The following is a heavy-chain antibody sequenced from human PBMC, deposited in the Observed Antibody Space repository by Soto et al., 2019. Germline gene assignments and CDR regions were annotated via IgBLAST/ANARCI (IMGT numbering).Heavy chain of an antibody. J-gene: IGHJ4*02. CDR3: ARGGHVVVVTAALDY. D-gene: IGHD2-21*02. CDR1: GDTFTDYY. Sequence: QVQLMQSGAEVKKPGASVKVSCKASGDTFTDYYIHWVRQAPGQGLEWMGTVNPSGGHTTYAQHFLVRVPXTXXXSXXTLYMELTSLTSDDTAIYYCARGGHVVVVTAALDYWGQGTLVTVSS. V-gene: IGHV1-46*01. CDR2: VNPSGGHT.